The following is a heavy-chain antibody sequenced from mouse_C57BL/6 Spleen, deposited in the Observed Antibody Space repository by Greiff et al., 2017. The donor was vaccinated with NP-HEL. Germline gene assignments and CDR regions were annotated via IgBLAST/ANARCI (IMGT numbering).Heavy chain of an antibody. CDR2: ISNLAYSI. CDR3: ARRISEGYFDV. Sequence: EVKLMESGGGLVQPGGSLKLSCAASGFTFSDYGMAWVRQAPRKGPEWVAFISNLAYSIYYADTVTGRFTISRESAKNTLYLEMSSLRSEDTAMYYCARRISEGYFDVWGTGTTVTVSS. V-gene: IGHV5-15*01. CDR1: GFTFSDYG. J-gene: IGHJ1*03.